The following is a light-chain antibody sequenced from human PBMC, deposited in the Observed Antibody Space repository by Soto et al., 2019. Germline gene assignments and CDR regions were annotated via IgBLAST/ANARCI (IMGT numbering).Light chain of an antibody. Sequence: DIVLTQSPATLSLSPGDRATLSCRASQSVSSYLAWYQEKPGQAPRVLIYDASNRATGIPARFSGSESGTDLTITISSLEPEDCAVYYGQHRNNRPFSFGPGTKVDIK. CDR2: DAS. CDR1: QSVSSY. V-gene: IGKV3-11*01. CDR3: QHRNNRPFS. J-gene: IGKJ3*01.